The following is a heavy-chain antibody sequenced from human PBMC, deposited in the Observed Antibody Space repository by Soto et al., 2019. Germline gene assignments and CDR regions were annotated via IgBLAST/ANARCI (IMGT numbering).Heavy chain of an antibody. CDR3: ARESRFLEWLSLNWFDP. CDR2: ISSSSSTI. Sequence: GGSLSLSCAASGITFSSYSMNWVRQAPGKGLEWVSYISSSSSTIYYADSVKGRFTISRDNAKNSLYLQMNSLRDEDTAVYYCARESRFLEWLSLNWFDPWGQGTLVTVSS. J-gene: IGHJ5*02. CDR1: GITFSSYS. V-gene: IGHV3-48*02. D-gene: IGHD3-3*01.